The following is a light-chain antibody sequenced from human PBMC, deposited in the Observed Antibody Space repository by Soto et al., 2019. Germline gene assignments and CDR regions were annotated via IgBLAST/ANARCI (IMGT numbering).Light chain of an antibody. CDR1: SSNVGGYSY. J-gene: IGLJ1*01. V-gene: IGLV2-14*01. CDR3: ASYTTSSTYV. CDR2: DVS. Sequence: ALAQPASVSGSPGQSIAIPCTGTSSNVGGYSYVSWYQQQPGKAPKLVISDVSNRPSGVSDRFSGSKSGNTASLTISGLQTEDEADYYCASYTTSSTYVFGTGTKVTVL.